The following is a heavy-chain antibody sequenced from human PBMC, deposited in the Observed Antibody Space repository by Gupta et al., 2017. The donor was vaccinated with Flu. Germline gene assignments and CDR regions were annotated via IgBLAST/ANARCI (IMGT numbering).Heavy chain of an antibody. Sequence: WGWIRQPAGNGLECVAYMSYSGIKTNSNPFIKSRVTISVDTYKNQFCLKLNFVTAAAPAVYYCARVGAAGTAYYEYFQHWGQGTLVTVSS. CDR2: MSYSGIKT. CDR3: ARVGAAGTAYYEYFQH. V-gene: IGHV4-59*01. D-gene: IGHD1-1*01. J-gene: IGHJ1*01.